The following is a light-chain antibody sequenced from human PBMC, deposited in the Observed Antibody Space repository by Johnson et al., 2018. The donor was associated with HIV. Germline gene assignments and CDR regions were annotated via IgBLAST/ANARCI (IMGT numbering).Light chain of an antibody. CDR3: GSWDSRLSSFV. J-gene: IGLJ1*01. CDR1: SSNIGNNY. V-gene: IGLV1-51*01. Sequence: QSVLTQPPSVSAAPGQKVTISCSGSSSNIGNNYVSWYQQLPGTAPKLLISDNNTRPSEIPDRLSVSQSGTSATLGITGHQPGDETAYYCGSWDSRLSSFVFGTGTKVTVL. CDR2: DNN.